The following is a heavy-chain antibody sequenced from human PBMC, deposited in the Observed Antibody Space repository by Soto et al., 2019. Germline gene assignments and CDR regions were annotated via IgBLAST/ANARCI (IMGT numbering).Heavy chain of an antibody. CDR2: ISYDGTIT. J-gene: IGHJ6*02. CDR3: ATTRVGPCSSSICFSGIFDGMDV. D-gene: IGHD2-2*01. Sequence: PGGSLRLSCAASGFTISNYGMHWVRQAPGKGLEWVAVISYDGTITYYADSVKGRFTISRDSSKNTLYLQMNSLRTEDTAVYYCATTRVGPCSSSICFSGIFDGMDVWGQGTTVTVSS. CDR1: GFTISNYG. V-gene: IGHV3-30-3*01.